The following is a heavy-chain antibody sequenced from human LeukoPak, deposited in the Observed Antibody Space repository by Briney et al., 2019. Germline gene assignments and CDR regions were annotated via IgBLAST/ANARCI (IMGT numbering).Heavy chain of an antibody. Sequence: GASLQISCKGSGHIFASYWITWVRQLPGKGLEWMGRIDPSDSYTNYSPSFQGHVIISSDKSISTAYLQWSSLKASDTAMYYCATQRPGIAVAGHDFWGQGTLVTVSS. CDR1: GHIFASYW. D-gene: IGHD6-19*01. J-gene: IGHJ4*02. CDR2: IDPSDSYT. CDR3: ATQRPGIAVAGHDF. V-gene: IGHV5-10-1*01.